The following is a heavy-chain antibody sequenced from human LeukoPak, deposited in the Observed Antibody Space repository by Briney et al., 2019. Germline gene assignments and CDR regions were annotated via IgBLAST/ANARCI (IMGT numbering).Heavy chain of an antibody. CDR3: ARDGYLYYYYYMDV. Sequence: GGSLRLSCAASGFTFSSYEMNWVRQAPGKGLEWVSYISSSGSTIYYADSVKGRFTISRDNAKNSLYLQMNSLRAEDTAVYYCARDGYLYYYYYMDVWGKGTTVTVSS. CDR2: ISSSGSTI. D-gene: IGHD6-13*01. CDR1: GFTFSSYE. J-gene: IGHJ6*03. V-gene: IGHV3-48*03.